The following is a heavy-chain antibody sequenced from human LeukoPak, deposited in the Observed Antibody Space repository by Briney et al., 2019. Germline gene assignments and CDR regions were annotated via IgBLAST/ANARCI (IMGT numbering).Heavy chain of an antibody. J-gene: IGHJ6*03. CDR3: ARDLGGRAARPDYYYYMDV. CDR1: GGSISSSSYY. Sequence: SSETLSLTCTVSGGSISSSSYYWGWIRQPPGEGLEWIGSIYYSGSTYYNPSLKSRVTISVDTSKNQFSLKLSSVTAADTAVYYCARDLGGRAARPDYYYYMDVWGKGTTVTVSS. D-gene: IGHD6-6*01. CDR2: IYYSGST. V-gene: IGHV4-39*07.